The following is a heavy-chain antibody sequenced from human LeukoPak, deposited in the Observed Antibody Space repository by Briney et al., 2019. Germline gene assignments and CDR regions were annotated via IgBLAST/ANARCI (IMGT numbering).Heavy chain of an antibody. J-gene: IGHJ4*02. CDR3: ARDGTPTYYYDSGGLFGTFDY. D-gene: IGHD3-22*01. CDR2: ISSSSSYI. Sequence: GGSLRLSCAASGFTFSSYSMNWVRQAPGKGLEWVSSISSSSSYIYYADSVKGRFTISRDNAKNSLYLQMNSLRAEDTAVYYCARDGTPTYYYDSGGLFGTFDYWGQGTLVTVSS. V-gene: IGHV3-21*01. CDR1: GFTFSSYS.